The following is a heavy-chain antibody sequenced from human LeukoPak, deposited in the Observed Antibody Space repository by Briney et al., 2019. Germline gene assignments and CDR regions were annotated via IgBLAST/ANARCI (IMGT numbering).Heavy chain of an antibody. Sequence: GGSLRLSCAASGFTFSSYDMHWVRQAPGKGLEWVAFIRYDGSNKYYADSVKGRFTISRDNSKNTLYLQMNSLRAEDTAVYYCAKDGVGSSSGLDYWGQGTLVTVSS. CDR3: AKDGVGSSSGLDY. CDR1: GFTFSSYD. V-gene: IGHV3-30*02. D-gene: IGHD6-6*01. J-gene: IGHJ4*02. CDR2: IRYDGSNK.